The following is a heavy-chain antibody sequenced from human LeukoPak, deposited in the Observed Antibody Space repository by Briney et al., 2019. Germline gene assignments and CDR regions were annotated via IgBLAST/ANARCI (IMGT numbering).Heavy chain of an antibody. Sequence: GGSLRLSCAASGFTFSSYVMTWVRQAPGKGLEWVSAISGSGGSTYYADSVKGRFTISRDSSKNTLYLQMNSLRAEDTAVYYCAKDRKAYDILTGYDYWGQGTLVTVSS. CDR1: GFTFSSYV. D-gene: IGHD3-9*01. CDR2: ISGSGGST. CDR3: AKDRKAYDILTGYDY. V-gene: IGHV3-23*01. J-gene: IGHJ4*02.